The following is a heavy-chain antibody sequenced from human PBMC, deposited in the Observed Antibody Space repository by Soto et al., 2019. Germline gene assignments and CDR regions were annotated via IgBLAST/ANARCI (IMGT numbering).Heavy chain of an antibody. CDR2: FYPGDSNI. CDR1: GYTFNTYW. D-gene: IGHD2-2*01. J-gene: IGHJ4*02. CDR3: TRSRGFCSSNNCLDFDY. V-gene: IGHV5-51*03. Sequence: EVQLVQSGAEVKNPGESLKISCRGSGYTFNTYWIGWVRQTPGRGLEWMGMFYPGDSNIKYSPAFQGQVTISADKSTSTAYLRWSSLKASDTAMYYCTRSRGFCSSNNCLDFDYWGPGTLVTVSS.